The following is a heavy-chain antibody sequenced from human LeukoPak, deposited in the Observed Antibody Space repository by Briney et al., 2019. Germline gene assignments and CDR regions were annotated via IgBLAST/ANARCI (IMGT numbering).Heavy chain of an antibody. Sequence: ASVKVSCKTSGYSFTGYYMHWVRQAPGQGLEWMGWINPNSGGTSYAQKFQGRVTMTRDTSISTAYMELSRLISDDTAVYYCARDSGGSGSYRLDYWGQGTLVTVSS. D-gene: IGHD1-26*01. CDR1: GYSFTGYY. V-gene: IGHV1-2*02. CDR2: INPNSGGT. J-gene: IGHJ4*02. CDR3: ARDSGGSGSYRLDY.